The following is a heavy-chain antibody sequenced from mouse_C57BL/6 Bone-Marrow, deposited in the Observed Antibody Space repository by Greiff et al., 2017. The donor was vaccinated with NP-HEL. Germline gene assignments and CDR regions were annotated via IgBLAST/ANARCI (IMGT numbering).Heavy chain of an antibody. D-gene: IGHD1-1*01. Sequence: VQLQQSGAELVRPGASGKLSCTASGFNIKDDYMHWVKQRPEQGLEWIGWIDPENGDTEYASKFQGKATITADTSSNTAYLQLSSLTSEDTAVYYCTSVTTVVVFYWYFDVWGTGTTVTVSS. J-gene: IGHJ1*03. V-gene: IGHV14-4*01. CDR1: GFNIKDDY. CDR3: TSVTTVVVFYWYFDV. CDR2: IDPENGDT.